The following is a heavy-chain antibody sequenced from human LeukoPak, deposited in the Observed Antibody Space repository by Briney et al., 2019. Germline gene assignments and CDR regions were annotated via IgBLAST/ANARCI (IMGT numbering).Heavy chain of an antibody. D-gene: IGHD3-10*01. J-gene: IGHJ4*02. CDR3: ATLPRGHLFDS. V-gene: IGHV1-24*01. CDR1: GDTLTELS. Sequence: GASVKVSCKLSGDTLTELSMHWVRQSPGKGLEWMGGFVPEDGETIYAQKFQGRVTMTEDTSTDTAYIELSSLRSDDTAVYFCATLPRGHLFDSWGRGTLVTVSS. CDR2: FVPEDGET.